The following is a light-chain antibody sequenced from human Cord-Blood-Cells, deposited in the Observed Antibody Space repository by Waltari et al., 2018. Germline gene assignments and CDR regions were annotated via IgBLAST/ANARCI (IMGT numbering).Light chain of an antibody. CDR3: SSYTSSSTLV. Sequence: QSALTQPASVSGSPGQSFTISCTGTSTDVGGYNYVYWYQQHPGKAPKLMIYDVSNRPSGVSNRFSGSKSGNTASLTISGLQAEDEADYYCSSYTSSSTLVFGGGTKLTVL. CDR2: DVS. V-gene: IGLV2-14*01. CDR1: STDVGGYNY. J-gene: IGLJ2*01.